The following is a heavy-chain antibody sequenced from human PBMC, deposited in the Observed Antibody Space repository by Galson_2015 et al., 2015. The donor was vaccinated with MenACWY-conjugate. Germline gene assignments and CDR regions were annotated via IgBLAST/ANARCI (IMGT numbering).Heavy chain of an antibody. D-gene: IGHD1-26*01. Sequence: QSGAEVKKPGESLKISCTASGYIFTPYWIAWVRQMPGKGLEWMGLISPGDSNTRYSPSFQGQVTISADKSISTAYLQWSSLKASDTAMYYCARHPPGGRGMDVWGQGTTVTVSS. CDR1: GYIFTPYW. CDR3: ARHPPGGRGMDV. V-gene: IGHV5-51*01. J-gene: IGHJ6*02. CDR2: ISPGDSNT.